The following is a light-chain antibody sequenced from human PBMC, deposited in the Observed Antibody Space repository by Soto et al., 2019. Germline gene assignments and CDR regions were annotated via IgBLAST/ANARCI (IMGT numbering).Light chain of an antibody. V-gene: IGLV2-14*01. CDR3: SSSTSTNTLV. CDR2: GVS. CDR1: SSDVGDYHY. J-gene: IGLJ2*01. Sequence: QSALTQPASVSGSPGQSITISCTGTSSDVGDYHYVSWYQQHPGKAPKLIIYGVSNRTSGISARFSGSKSGNTAALTISWXXXXXXXAYYCSSSTSTNTLVFGGGTKL.